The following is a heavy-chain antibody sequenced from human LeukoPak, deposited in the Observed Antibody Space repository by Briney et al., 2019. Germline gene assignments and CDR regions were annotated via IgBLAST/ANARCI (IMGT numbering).Heavy chain of an antibody. CDR2: IYYSGST. J-gene: IGHJ6*02. D-gene: IGHD5-24*01. V-gene: IGHV4-59*12. Sequence: PSETLSLTCTASGGSISSYYWSWIRQPPGKGLEWIGYIYYSGSTNYNPSLKSRVTISVDRSKNQFSLKLSSVTAADTAVYYCARGGDGYNRNYYGMDVWGQGTTVTVSS. CDR1: GGSISSYY. CDR3: ARGGDGYNRNYYGMDV.